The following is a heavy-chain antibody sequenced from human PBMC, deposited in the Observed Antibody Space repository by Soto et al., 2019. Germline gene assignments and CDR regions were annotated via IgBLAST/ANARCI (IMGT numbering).Heavy chain of an antibody. J-gene: IGHJ4*02. D-gene: IGHD3-10*01. CDR1: GYTFTSYD. CDR3: ARGGVFFFAAPTNPFDY. Sequence: QVQLVQSGAEVKKPGASVKVSCKASGYTFTSYDINWVRQATGQGLEWMGWMNPNSGNTGYAQKFQGRVTMTRNTSISTAYMGLSCLRSEDTAVYYCARGGVFFFAAPTNPFDYWGQGTLVTVSS. V-gene: IGHV1-8*01. CDR2: MNPNSGNT.